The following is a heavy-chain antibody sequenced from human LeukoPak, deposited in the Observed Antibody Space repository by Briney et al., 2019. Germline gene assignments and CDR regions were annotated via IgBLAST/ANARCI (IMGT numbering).Heavy chain of an antibody. CDR3: ARDLSAYGSPDY. CDR1: GSTVRSTY. Sequence: GGPLGPPCEPFGSTVRSTYMAWFRQPPGKGWEGVSVVYSGGSTYYAESVKGRFTISRDNSKNTLYLQMNSLRAEDTAVYYCARDLSAYGSPDYWGQGTLVTVSS. D-gene: IGHD1-26*01. V-gene: IGHV3-53*01. J-gene: IGHJ4*02. CDR2: VYSGGST.